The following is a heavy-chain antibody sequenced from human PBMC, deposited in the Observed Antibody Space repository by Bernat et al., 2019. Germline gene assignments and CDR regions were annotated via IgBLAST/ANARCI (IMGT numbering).Heavy chain of an antibody. V-gene: IGHV4-31*03. CDR2: VSTSGST. CDR1: GASIAGGSYH. J-gene: IGHJ4*02. CDR3: AKGDHLGELSH. D-gene: IGHD3-16*02. Sequence: QLQLQESGPRLVEPSQTLSLACTVTGASIAGGSYHWSWVRQYPGKGLEWIGFVSTSGSTSYNPSLKSRLSISLETSKNQFSVSLTSVTVADTAVYYCAKGDHLGELSHWGQGALVTVSP.